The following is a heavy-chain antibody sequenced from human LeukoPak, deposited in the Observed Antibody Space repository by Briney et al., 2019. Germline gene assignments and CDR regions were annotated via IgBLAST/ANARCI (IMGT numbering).Heavy chain of an antibody. J-gene: IGHJ4*02. CDR3: TPAYDSSGYYPFDY. CDR2: IRSKANSYAT. V-gene: IGHV3-73*01. D-gene: IGHD3-22*01. CDR1: GFTFSGSA. Sequence: GGSLRLSCAASGFTFSGSAMHRVRQASGKGLEWVGRIRSKANSYATAYAASVKGRFTISRDDSKNTAYLQMNSLKTEDTAVYYCTPAYDSSGYYPFDYWGQGTLVTVSS.